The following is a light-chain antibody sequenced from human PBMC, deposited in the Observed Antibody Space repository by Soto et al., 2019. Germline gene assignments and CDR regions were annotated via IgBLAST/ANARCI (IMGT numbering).Light chain of an antibody. V-gene: IGKV1-6*01. CDR3: LQDSSYPWT. Sequence: AIQMTQSPSSLSASVGDRVTITCRASQGIRNDLGWYQQKPGKAPKLLIYAASNLQSEVPSRFSATGSGTDFTLTISSRQPEDFAAYYCLQDSSYPWTFGQGNKVEIK. J-gene: IGKJ1*01. CDR2: AAS. CDR1: QGIRND.